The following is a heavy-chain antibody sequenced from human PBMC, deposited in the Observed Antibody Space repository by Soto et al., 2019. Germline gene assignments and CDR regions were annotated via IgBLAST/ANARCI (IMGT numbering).Heavy chain of an antibody. D-gene: IGHD3-22*01. Sequence: EVQLVESGGGLVKPGGSLRLSCAASGFSFSNAWMKWVRQAPGKGLEWVGRIKSEANGGTTDHAAAVKGRFIISRYDAKNMLFLQMDSLITEDSAVYSCAYSLDSSARHVDFWGHGTLVTVSS. CDR1: GFSFSNAW. V-gene: IGHV3-15*07. CDR2: IKSEANGGTT. J-gene: IGHJ4*01. CDR3: AYSLDSSARHVDF.